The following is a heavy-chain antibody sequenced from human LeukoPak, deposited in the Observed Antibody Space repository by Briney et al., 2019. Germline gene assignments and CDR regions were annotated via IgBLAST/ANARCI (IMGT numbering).Heavy chain of an antibody. J-gene: IGHJ5*02. CDR3: VRDWGVPAAIARRPYNWFDP. CDR2: ISYDGSNK. V-gene: IGHV3-30-3*01. Sequence: GGSLRLSCAASGFTFSSYAMHWVRQAPGKGLEWVAVISYDGSNKYYADSVKGRFTISRDNSKNTLYLQMNSLRAEDTAVYYCVRDWGVPAAIARRPYNWFDPWGQGTLVTVSS. D-gene: IGHD2-2*01. CDR1: GFTFSSYA.